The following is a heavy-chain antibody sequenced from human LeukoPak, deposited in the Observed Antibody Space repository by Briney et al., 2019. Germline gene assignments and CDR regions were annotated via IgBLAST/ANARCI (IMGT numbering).Heavy chain of an antibody. Sequence: SETLSLTCAVYGGSFSGYYWSWIRQPPGKGLEWIGEINHSGSTNYNPSLKSRVTMSVDTSKNQFSLQLNSVTPEDAAVYYCARAPRIAARPGGRGSWFDPWGQGTLVTVSS. CDR2: INHSGST. J-gene: IGHJ5*02. D-gene: IGHD6-6*01. V-gene: IGHV4-34*01. CDR3: ARAPRIAARPGGRGSWFDP. CDR1: GGSFSGYY.